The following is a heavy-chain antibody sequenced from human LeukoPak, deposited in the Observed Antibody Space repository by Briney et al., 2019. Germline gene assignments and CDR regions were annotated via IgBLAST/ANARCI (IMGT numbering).Heavy chain of an antibody. D-gene: IGHD1-26*01. Sequence: SETLSLTCTVSGGSISSYYWSWIQQPAGKGLEWIGRIYTSGSTNYNPSLKSRVTISVDKSKNQFSLKLSSVTAADTAVYYCARDLSGSYYAWFDPWGQGTLVTVSS. CDR3: ARDLSGSYYAWFDP. V-gene: IGHV4-4*07. CDR1: GGSISSYY. CDR2: IYTSGST. J-gene: IGHJ5*02.